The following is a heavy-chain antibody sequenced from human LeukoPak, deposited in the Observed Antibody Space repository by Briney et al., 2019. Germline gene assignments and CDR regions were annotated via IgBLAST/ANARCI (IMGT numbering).Heavy chain of an antibody. D-gene: IGHD3-10*01. CDR1: GGSISSSSYY. J-gene: IGHJ4*02. CDR2: IYYSGST. CDR3: ARGIGGSGSLFDY. Sequence: SETLSLTCTVSGGSISSSSYYWDWIRQPPGKGLEWIGSIYYSGSTYYNPSLKSRVTISVDTSKNQFSLKLSSVTAADTAVYYCARGIGGSGSLFDYWGQGTLVTVSS. V-gene: IGHV4-39*07.